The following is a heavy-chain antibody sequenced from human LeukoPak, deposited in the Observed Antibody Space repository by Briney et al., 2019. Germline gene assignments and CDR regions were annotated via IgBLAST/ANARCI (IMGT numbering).Heavy chain of an antibody. CDR2: VIPILGIP. V-gene: IGHV1-69*02. D-gene: IGHD2-2*02. CDR1: GGSFINYP. Sequence: SVKVSCKASGGSFINYPISWVRQAPGQGLEWMGRVIPILGIPDYSQKFLGRVTLTADKSTSTAYMELSSLRSEDTAVYYCAGGYCSSTSCYIADWGQGTLVTVSS. J-gene: IGHJ4*02. CDR3: AGGYCSSTSCYIAD.